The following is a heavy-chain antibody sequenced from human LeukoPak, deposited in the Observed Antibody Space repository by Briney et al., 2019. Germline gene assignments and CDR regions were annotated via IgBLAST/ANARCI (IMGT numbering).Heavy chain of an antibody. J-gene: IGHJ4*02. CDR2: ISYDGSNK. V-gene: IGHV3-30*04. D-gene: IGHD3-10*01. CDR1: GFTFSSYA. CDR3: ATKRMVDGSGSYPHFDY. Sequence: GGSLRLSCAASGFTFSSYAMHWVRQAPGKGQEWVAVISYDGSNKYYADSVKGRFTISRDNSKNTLYLQMNSLRAEDTAVYYCATKRMVDGSGSYPHFDYWGQGTLVTVSS.